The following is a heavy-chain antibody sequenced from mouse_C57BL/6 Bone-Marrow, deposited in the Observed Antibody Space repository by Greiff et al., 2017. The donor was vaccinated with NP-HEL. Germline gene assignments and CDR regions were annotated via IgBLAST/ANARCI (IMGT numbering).Heavy chain of an antibody. Sequence: DVMLVESGGGLVKPGGSLKLSCAASGFTFSDYGMHWVRQAPEKGLEWVAYISSGSSTIYYADAVKGRFTISRDNAKNTLFLQMTSLRSEDTAMYYCARPELRSPYFDYWGQGTTLTVSS. J-gene: IGHJ2*01. V-gene: IGHV5-17*01. D-gene: IGHD1-1*01. CDR1: GFTFSDYG. CDR2: ISSGSSTI. CDR3: ARPELRSPYFDY.